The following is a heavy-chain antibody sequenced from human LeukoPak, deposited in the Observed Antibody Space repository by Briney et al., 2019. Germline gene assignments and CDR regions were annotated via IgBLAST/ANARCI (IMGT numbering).Heavy chain of an antibody. CDR3: AKDLMGTVGWYTDY. CDR1: GFTVSSNY. Sequence: PGGSLRLSCAASGFTVSSNYMSWVRQAPGKGLEWVSVIYSGGSTYYADSVKGRFTISRDNSKNTLYLQMNSLRAEDTAVYYCAKDLMGTVGWYTDYWGQGTLVTVSS. D-gene: IGHD6-19*01. J-gene: IGHJ4*02. V-gene: IGHV3-53*01. CDR2: IYSGGST.